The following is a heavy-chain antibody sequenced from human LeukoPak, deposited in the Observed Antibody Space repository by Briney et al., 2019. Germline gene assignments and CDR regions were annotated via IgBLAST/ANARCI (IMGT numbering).Heavy chain of an antibody. CDR1: GFTFSVAA. V-gene: IGHV3-23*01. J-gene: IGHJ3*01. D-gene: IGHD5-24*01. CDR3: AKDIQLST. Sequence: GGSLRLSCAASGFTFSVAAMTWVRQAPGKGLEWISLIGASGESTYYADSVKGRFTISRDNSKNTLSLQMNSLRVEDTAMYFCAKDIQLSTWGLGTMVTVSS. CDR2: IGASGEST.